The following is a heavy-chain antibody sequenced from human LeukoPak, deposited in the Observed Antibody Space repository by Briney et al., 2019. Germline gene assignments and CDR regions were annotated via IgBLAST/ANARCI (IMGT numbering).Heavy chain of an antibody. D-gene: IGHD6-19*01. J-gene: IGHJ4*02. CDR3: AKHVRTSVWFFDS. V-gene: IGHV3-23*01. Sequence: GGSLRLSCAASGFTFSNYALSWVRQAPGRGLEWVSLISWSSLTTEYADSVEGRFTVSRDNSKNTLSLQMNSLNADDTAVYYCAKHVRTSVWFFDSWGQGTLVTVSS. CDR2: ISWSSLTT. CDR1: GFTFSNYA.